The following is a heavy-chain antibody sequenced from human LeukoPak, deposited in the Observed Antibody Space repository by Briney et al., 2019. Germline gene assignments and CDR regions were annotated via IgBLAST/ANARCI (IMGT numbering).Heavy chain of an antibody. CDR2: INPSGGST. D-gene: IGHD3-22*01. V-gene: IGHV1-46*01. J-gene: IGHJ4*02. Sequence: ASVTVSFMSSGYTFTSYYIHWVRQARAQGREWMGIINPSGGSTSYAQTFQGRVTMTRDTSTSTVYMELSSLRSEDTTIYYCARDAYYDSSDQFDYWGQGTLVTVSS. CDR1: GYTFTSYY. CDR3: ARDAYYDSSDQFDY.